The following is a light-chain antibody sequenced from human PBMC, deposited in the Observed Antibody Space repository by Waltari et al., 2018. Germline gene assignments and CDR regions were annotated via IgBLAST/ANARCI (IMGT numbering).Light chain of an antibody. J-gene: IGKJ1*01. CDR3: MQALQSPWT. CDR2: RIS. Sequence: DIVMTQTPLSLPVTPGEPASISCRSSQSLLHSNGNTYFYWYLQKPGQPPRLLIYRISNRFSGVPDRFSGSGSGTDFTLKISRVEAEDVGVYYCMQALQSPWTFGQGTKVEIK. CDR1: QSLLHSNGNTY. V-gene: IGKV2-29*02.